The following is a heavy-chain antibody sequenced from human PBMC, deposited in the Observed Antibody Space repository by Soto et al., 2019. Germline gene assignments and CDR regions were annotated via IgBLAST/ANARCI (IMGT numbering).Heavy chain of an antibody. CDR2: INPSGGST. J-gene: IGHJ4*02. CDR3: ARVRRSSGYYYGY. Sequence: SVKGSWRGSGYTFTSYYMHWVRQAPGQGLEWMGIINPSGGSTSYAQKFQGRVTMTRDTSTSTVYMELSSLRSEDTAVYYCARVRRSSGYYYGYWGQGTPVTVYS. CDR1: GYTFTSYY. V-gene: IGHV1-46*01. D-gene: IGHD3-22*01.